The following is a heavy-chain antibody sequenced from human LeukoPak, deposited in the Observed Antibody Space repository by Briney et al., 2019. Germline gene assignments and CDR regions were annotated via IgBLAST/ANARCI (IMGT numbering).Heavy chain of an antibody. CDR3: ARVFRIAVADGRIQKNGY. V-gene: IGHV7-4-1*02. D-gene: IGHD6-19*01. CDR2: INTNTGNP. CDR1: GYTFTSYA. Sequence: ASVKVSCKASGYTFTSYAMNWVRQAPGQGLEWMGWINTNTGNPTYAQGFTGRFVFSLDTSVSTAYLQISSLKAEDTAVYYCARVFRIAVADGRIQKNGYWGQGTLVTVSS. J-gene: IGHJ4*02.